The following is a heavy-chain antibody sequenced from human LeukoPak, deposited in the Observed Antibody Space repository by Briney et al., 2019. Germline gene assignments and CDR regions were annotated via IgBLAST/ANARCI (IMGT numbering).Heavy chain of an antibody. CDR3: ARGVRYCSSASCFRHFFDH. CDR1: GGSIVGYY. CDR2: KNENGHT. D-gene: IGHD2-2*01. J-gene: IGHJ4*02. Sequence: SETLSLTCTVSGGSIVGYYWSWIRQLPGKGLEWIGYKNENGHTDYNPSLKSRVTISLDTSKNQFSLRLSSVTAADTAVYFCARGVRYCSSASCFRHFFDHWGQGTLVTVSS. V-gene: IGHV4-59*01.